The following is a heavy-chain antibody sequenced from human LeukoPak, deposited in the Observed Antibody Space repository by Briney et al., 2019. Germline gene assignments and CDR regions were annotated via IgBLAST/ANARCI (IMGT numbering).Heavy chain of an antibody. D-gene: IGHD2-15*01. CDR1: GFSFTNDW. V-gene: IGHV3-7*01. CDR2: IKPDGGEK. Sequence: GGSLRLSCAASGFSFTNDWMTWVRQPPGKGLEWVANIKPDGGEKFYVDSVKGRFTVSRDNAENSLYLQLNSLRAEDTAIYYCARDEKDGPLWYWGQGILVFVSS. J-gene: IGHJ4*02. CDR3: ARDEKDGPLWY.